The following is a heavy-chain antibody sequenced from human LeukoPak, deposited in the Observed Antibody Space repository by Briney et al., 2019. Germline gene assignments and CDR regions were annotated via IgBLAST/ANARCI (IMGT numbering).Heavy chain of an antibody. CDR1: GYTFTSYN. D-gene: IGHD3-10*02. Sequence: GASVKVSCKASGYTFTSYNINWVRQAIGQGLEWMGWMNPNSGNTGYARKFQGRVSMTRDTSISTAYMELSSLRSEDTAVYYCAREPVEAVFGVSTEDWGQGTTVTVSS. J-gene: IGHJ6*02. V-gene: IGHV1-8*01. CDR3: AREPVEAVFGVSTED. CDR2: MNPNSGNT.